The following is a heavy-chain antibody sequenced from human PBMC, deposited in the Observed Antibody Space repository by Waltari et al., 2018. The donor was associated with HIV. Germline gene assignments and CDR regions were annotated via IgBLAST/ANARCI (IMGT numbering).Heavy chain of an antibody. CDR2: ISWNSGSI. J-gene: IGHJ6*02. CDR3: AKDHSYGAGSFYAKGNYHHYGMDV. D-gene: IGHD3-10*01. CDR1: GFTFDDYA. Sequence: EVQLVESGGGLVQPGRSLRLSCAASGFTFDDYAMHWVRQAPGKGLEWVSGISWNSGSIGYADSVKGRFTISRDNAKNSRYLQMNSLRAEDTALYYCAKDHSYGAGSFYAKGNYHHYGMDVWGQGTTVTVSS. V-gene: IGHV3-9*01.